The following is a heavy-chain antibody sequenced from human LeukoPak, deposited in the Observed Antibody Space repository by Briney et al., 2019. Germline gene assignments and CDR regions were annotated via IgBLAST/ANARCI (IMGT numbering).Heavy chain of an antibody. CDR1: GDSVTGYY. Sequence: SETLSLTCTVFGDSVTGYYLNWVRQPPGKGLEWIGHIYKIGTTNYNPSLKSRLTTSADTSKNQFSLKLRSVTAADTAVYYCVIGAGWQPDYWGQGALVTVSS. V-gene: IGHV4-59*02. D-gene: IGHD2-15*01. J-gene: IGHJ4*02. CDR2: IYKIGTT. CDR3: VIGAGWQPDY.